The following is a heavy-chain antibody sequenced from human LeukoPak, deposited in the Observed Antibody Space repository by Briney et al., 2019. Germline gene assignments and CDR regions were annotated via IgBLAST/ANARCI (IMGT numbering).Heavy chain of an antibody. CDR1: GYSSTSYW. CDR3: ARNGKLSAPGNCFDP. J-gene: IGHJ5*02. CDR2: IYPDDFDT. Sequence: GESLKSSSKASGYSSTSYWIAWVRQMPGKGLEWMGVIYPDDFDTRYSPSFQGQVTISADKSISTAFLQWSSLKASDTAIYYCARNGKLSAPGNCFDPGGRGTRSPSPQ. V-gene: IGHV5-51*01. D-gene: IGHD1-26*01.